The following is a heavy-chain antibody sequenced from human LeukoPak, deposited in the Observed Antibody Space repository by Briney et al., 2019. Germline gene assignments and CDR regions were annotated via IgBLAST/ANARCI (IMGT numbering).Heavy chain of an antibody. CDR1: GGSISGYY. CDR3: ARQYIYGGRDFDY. V-gene: IGHV4-4*07. D-gene: IGHD5-18*01. Sequence: SETLSLTCTVSGGSISGYYWSWIRQPAGKGLEWIGRIVTSGNTNYNPSLKSRVTMSVDTSKNQFSLKLSSVTAADTAVYYCARQYIYGGRDFDYWGQGTLVTVSS. CDR2: IVTSGNT. J-gene: IGHJ4*02.